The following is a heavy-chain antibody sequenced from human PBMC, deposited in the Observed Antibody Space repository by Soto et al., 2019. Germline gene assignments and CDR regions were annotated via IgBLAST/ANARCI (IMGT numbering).Heavy chain of an antibody. V-gene: IGHV3-7*04. CDR1: GSSISNYW. CDR2: INEDGSEK. J-gene: IGHJ3*02. D-gene: IGHD5-12*01. CDR3: AGGWMYTFDM. Sequence: EVQLVESGGGLVQPGGSLRLSCAASGSSISNYWMSWVRQAPGKGLEWVADINEDGSEKHYVDSVKGRFTISRDNAKNSLYLQTNSLRVEDTAVYYCAGGWMYTFDMGGQGKRVTVSS.